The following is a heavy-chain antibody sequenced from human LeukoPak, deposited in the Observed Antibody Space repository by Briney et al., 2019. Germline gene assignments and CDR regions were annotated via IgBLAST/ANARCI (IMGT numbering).Heavy chain of an antibody. V-gene: IGHV3-21*01. Sequence: GRSLRLSCAASGFTFSSYSMNWVRQAPGKGLEWVSSISSSSSYIYYADSVKGRFTISRDNAKNSLYLQMNSLRAEDTAVYYCAREDEYYYGSGSTQRAFMDVWGKGTTVTVSS. CDR2: ISSSSSYI. D-gene: IGHD3-10*01. J-gene: IGHJ6*03. CDR3: AREDEYYYGSGSTQRAFMDV. CDR1: GFTFSSYS.